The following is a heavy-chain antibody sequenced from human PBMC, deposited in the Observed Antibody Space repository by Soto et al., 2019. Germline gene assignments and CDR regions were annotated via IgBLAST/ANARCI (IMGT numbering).Heavy chain of an antibody. Sequence: LRLSCAVSVFTFGSFAMSWVRQAPGKGLYLGSSSSGSGGSTYSADSVNGRFTISRDNSKNTLYLQMSSLRAEDTAVYYCARGFSAGKGSPTDFWGHGFLVTVSS. CDR2: SSGSGGST. CDR1: VFTFGSFA. CDR3: ARGFSAGKGSPTDF. D-gene: IGHD6-13*01. J-gene: IGHJ4*01. V-gene: IGHV3-23*01.